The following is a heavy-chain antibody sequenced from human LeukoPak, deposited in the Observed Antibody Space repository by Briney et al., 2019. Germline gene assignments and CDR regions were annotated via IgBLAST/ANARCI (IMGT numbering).Heavy chain of an antibody. J-gene: IGHJ6*03. CDR3: AREKIAAAGTYYYYYMDV. D-gene: IGHD6-13*01. CDR2: IFYSGST. CDR1: GGSISSYY. Sequence: SETLSLTCTVSGGSISSYYWSRIRQPPGKGLEWIGYIFYSGSTNYNPSLKSRVTISVDTSKNQFSLKLSSVTAADTAVYYCAREKIAAAGTYYYYYMDVWGKGTTVTVSS. V-gene: IGHV4-59*12.